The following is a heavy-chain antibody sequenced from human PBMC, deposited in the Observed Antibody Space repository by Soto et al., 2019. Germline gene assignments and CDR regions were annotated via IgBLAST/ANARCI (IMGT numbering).Heavy chain of an antibody. D-gene: IGHD3-10*01. J-gene: IGHJ5*02. CDR2: IYHSGST. V-gene: IGHV4-4*02. CDR1: SGCISSSNW. Sequence: SETLSLTCAVSSGCISSSNWWSWVRQPPGKGLEWIGEIYHSGSTNYNPSLKSRVTISVDKSKNQFSLKLSSVTAADTAVYYCARDSPSGFYFSWGQGTLVTVSS. CDR3: ARDSPSGFYFS.